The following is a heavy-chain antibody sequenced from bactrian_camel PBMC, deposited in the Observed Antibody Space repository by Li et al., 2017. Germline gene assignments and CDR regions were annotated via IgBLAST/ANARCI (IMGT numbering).Heavy chain of an antibody. V-gene: IGHV3S1*01. Sequence: HVQLVESGGGSVQAGGSLRLSCAATGYTSNTRCMGWFRRVPGKEREKVARIYTGGGSTYYTDSVKGRFTISRDNAKNTLYLQMNSLKPEDTAMYYCAADPRPCTVLRAAGLTYNAWGQGTQVTVS. CDR1: GYTSNTRC. CDR2: IYTGGGST. J-gene: IGHJ6*01. D-gene: IGHD6*01. CDR3: AADPRPCTVLRAAGLTYNA.